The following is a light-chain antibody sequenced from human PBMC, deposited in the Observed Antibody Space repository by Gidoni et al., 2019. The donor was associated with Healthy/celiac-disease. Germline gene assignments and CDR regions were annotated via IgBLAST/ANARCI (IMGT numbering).Light chain of an antibody. CDR2: WAS. J-gene: IGKJ5*01. CDR1: QSVLYGYNNKNY. Sequence: DIVMTQSPDSLAVSLGERATINCKSSQSVLYGYNNKNYLAWYHQKPGQPPKLLIYWASTRESGVPDRFSGSGSGTDFTLTISSLQAEDVAVYYCQQYYSTPITFGQGTRLEIK. V-gene: IGKV4-1*01. CDR3: QQYYSTPIT.